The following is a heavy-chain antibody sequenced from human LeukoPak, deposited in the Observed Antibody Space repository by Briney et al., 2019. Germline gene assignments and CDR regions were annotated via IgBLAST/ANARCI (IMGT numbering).Heavy chain of an antibody. CDR1: GYTFTGYY. CDR3: ARASYYDFWSGYFFDY. CDR2: INPNSGGT. V-gene: IGHV1-2*02. J-gene: IGHJ4*02. D-gene: IGHD3-3*01. Sequence: ASVKVSCKASGYTFTGYYMHWVRQAPGQGLEWMGWINPNSGGTNYAQKFQGRVTMTRDTSISTAYMELSRLRSDDTAVYCCARASYYDFWSGYFFDYWGQGTLVTVSS.